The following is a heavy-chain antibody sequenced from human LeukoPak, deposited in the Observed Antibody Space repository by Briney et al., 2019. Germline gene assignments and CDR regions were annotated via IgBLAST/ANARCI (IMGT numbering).Heavy chain of an antibody. CDR2: IKTKAESYAT. D-gene: IGHD4-23*01. V-gene: IGHV3-73*01. J-gene: IGHJ6*02. CDR3: TRLSGGNSDSYYYGLDV. Sequence: GGYLRLSCAASGFTFSGSAIHWVRQASGKGLEWVARIKTKAESYATAYVASVKGRFTISRDDSKNTAYLQMDSLKTEDTAMYYCTRLSGGNSDSYYYGLDVWGQGTTVTVSS. CDR1: GFTFSGSA.